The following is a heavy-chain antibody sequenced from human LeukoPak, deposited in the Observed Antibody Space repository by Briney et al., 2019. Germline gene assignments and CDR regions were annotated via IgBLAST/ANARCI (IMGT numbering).Heavy chain of an antibody. J-gene: IGHJ3*02. Sequence: GASVKVSCKASGYTCTSYDTNWVRQATGQGLEWMGWMNPNSGNTGYAQKFQGRVTMTRNTSISTAYMELSSLRSEDTAVYYCARGSHYDILTGYYYYDAFDIWGQGTMVTVSS. CDR1: GYTCTSYD. CDR3: ARGSHYDILTGYYYYDAFDI. D-gene: IGHD3-9*01. CDR2: MNPNSGNT. V-gene: IGHV1-8*01.